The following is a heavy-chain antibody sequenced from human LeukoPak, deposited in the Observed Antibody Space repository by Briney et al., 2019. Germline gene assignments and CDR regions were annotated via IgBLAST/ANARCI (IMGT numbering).Heavy chain of an antibody. V-gene: IGHV4-34*01. Sequence: PSETLSLTCAVYGGSFSGYYWNWIRQPPGKGLEWIAEINHYGSTKYSPSLKSRVTISGDTSKNQFSLRLNSVTAADTAVYYCARAYRAHQTFHSYHFFDFWGRGTLVTVSS. CDR1: GGSFSGYY. CDR2: INHYGST. D-gene: IGHD5-18*01. CDR3: ARAYRAHQTFHSYHFFDF. J-gene: IGHJ4*02.